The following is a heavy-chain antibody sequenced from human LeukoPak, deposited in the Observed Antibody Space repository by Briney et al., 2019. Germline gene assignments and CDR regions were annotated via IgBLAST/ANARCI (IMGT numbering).Heavy chain of an antibody. D-gene: IGHD3-10*01. V-gene: IGHV3-30*18. CDR3: AKDRMMVRENAFDI. CDR1: GLTFRISG. Sequence: GGSLRLSCAVSGLTFRISGMHWVRQAPGKGLEWVAVISYDGSNKYYADSVKGRFTISRDNSKNTLYLQMNSLRAEDTAVYYCAKDRMMVRENAFDIWGQGTMVTVSS. J-gene: IGHJ3*02. CDR2: ISYDGSNK.